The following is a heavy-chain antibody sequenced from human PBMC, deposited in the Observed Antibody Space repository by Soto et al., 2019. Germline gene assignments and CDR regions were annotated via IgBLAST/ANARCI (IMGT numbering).Heavy chain of an antibody. Sequence: KPGGSLRLSCAASGFTFSSYSMNWVRQAPGKGLEWVSSISSSSSYIYYADSVKGRFTISRDNAKNSLYLQMNSLRAEDTAVYYCARSITMIPSAFDIWGQGTMVTVSS. CDR2: ISSSSSYI. D-gene: IGHD3-22*01. CDR1: GFTFSSYS. CDR3: ARSITMIPSAFDI. J-gene: IGHJ3*02. V-gene: IGHV3-21*01.